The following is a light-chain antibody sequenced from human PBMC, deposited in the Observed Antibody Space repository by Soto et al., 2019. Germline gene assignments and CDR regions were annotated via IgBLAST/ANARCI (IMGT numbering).Light chain of an antibody. CDR2: AAS. Sequence: DIQMTQYPSSLSASVGDRVTITCRASQSISNHLNWYQRKPGQAPKLLIYAASSLQSGVPSRFSGSGSGTDFTLTISSLQPEDFATYYCHQSHTTPLFTFGPGTKVDLK. CDR3: HQSHTTPLFT. J-gene: IGKJ3*01. CDR1: QSISNH. V-gene: IGKV1-39*01.